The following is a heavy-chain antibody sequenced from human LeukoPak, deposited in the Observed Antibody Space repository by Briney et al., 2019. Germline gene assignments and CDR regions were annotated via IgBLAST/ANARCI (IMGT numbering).Heavy chain of an antibody. CDR2: IYSGGST. J-gene: IGHJ2*01. V-gene: IGHV3-66*01. CDR1: GFTVSSNY. CDR3: ARDKVYYYDSSGYSYYWYFDL. Sequence: GGSLRLSCAASGFTVSSNYMSWVRQAPGKGLEWVSVIYSGGSTYYADSVKGRFTVSRDNSKNTLYLQMNSLRAEDTAVYYCARDKVYYYDSSGYSYYWYFDLWGRGTLVTVSS. D-gene: IGHD3-22*01.